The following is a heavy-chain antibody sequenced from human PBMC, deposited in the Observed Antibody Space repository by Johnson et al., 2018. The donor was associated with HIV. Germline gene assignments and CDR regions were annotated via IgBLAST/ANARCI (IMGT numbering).Heavy chain of an antibody. CDR1: GFTFSS. CDR2: IKSKTDGGTT. CDR3: ARFGLGRSHAFAI. J-gene: IGHJ3*02. D-gene: IGHD3-16*01. Sequence: EKLVESGGGVVQPGRSLRLSCAASGFTFSSMHWDRQAPGKGLEWVGHIKSKTDGGTTDYAAPVKGRFTISRDNAKNSLYLQMNSLRAEDTALYYCARFGLGRSHAFAIWVQGTMVTVSS. V-gene: IGHV3-15*05.